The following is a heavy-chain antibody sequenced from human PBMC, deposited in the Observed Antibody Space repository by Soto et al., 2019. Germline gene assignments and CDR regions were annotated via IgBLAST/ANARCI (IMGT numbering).Heavy chain of an antibody. J-gene: IGHJ4*02. D-gene: IGHD5-12*01. V-gene: IGHV1-3*01. CDR2: INAGNGNT. CDR3: ARAVGVATVSFDY. Sequence: ASVKVSCKAAGYTFTGYSIHWGRQAPGQRLEWMGWINAGNGNTKYSQKFQGRVTITRDTSASTAYMELSSLRSEDTAVYYCARAVGVATVSFDYWGQGTLVTVSS. CDR1: GYTFTGYS.